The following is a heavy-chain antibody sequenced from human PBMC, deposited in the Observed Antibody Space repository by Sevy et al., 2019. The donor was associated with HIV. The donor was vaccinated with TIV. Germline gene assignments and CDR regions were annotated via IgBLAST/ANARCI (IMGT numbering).Heavy chain of an antibody. CDR1: GFTFINAW. J-gene: IGHJ3*02. CDR2: IKSKNDGGTT. V-gene: IGHV3-15*01. D-gene: IGHD3-3*02. CDR3: ATASFLTSGAFDI. Sequence: GGSLRLSCTASGFTFINAWMSWVRQAPGKGLEWVGRIKSKNDGGTTDYAAPVEGRFTISRDDSKNTLYLQMNTLKTEDTAVYYCATASFLTSGAFDIWGQGTMVTVSS.